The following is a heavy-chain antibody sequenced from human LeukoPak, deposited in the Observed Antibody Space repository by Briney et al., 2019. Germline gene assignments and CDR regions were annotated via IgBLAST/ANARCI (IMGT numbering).Heavy chain of an antibody. CDR1: GFTFDDYA. V-gene: IGHV3-9*01. CDR2: IDWNSRST. J-gene: IGHJ4*02. D-gene: IGHD3-9*01. CDR3: ARDRRPLTGYNAQDY. Sequence: GGSLRLSCAASGFTFDDYAMQWVRLSPGKGLEWVSRIDWNSRSTVYADSVRGRFTISRDNAKNSLYLQMYSLRPEDTALYYCARDRRPLTGYNAQDYWGQGTLVTVSS.